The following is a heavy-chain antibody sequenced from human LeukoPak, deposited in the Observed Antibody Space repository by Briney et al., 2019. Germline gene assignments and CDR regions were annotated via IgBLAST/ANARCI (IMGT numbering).Heavy chain of an antibody. V-gene: IGHV4-31*03. CDR2: IYYSGSA. J-gene: IGHJ4*01. CDR3: ARASANCGGDCFSPNDF. CDR1: GAYVSCGGYY. D-gene: IGHD2-21*02. Sequence: SETLSPTFTVSGAYVSCGGYYWSWIRQFPGKGLDYIGYIYYSGSAYYTPSLKSRATISVDTSKNQVSLKLTPVTAADTAVYYCARASANCGGDCFSPNDFWGQGAPVTVSS.